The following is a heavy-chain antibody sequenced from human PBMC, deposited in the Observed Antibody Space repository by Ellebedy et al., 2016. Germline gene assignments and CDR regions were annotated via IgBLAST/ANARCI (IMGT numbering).Heavy chain of an antibody. D-gene: IGHD5/OR15-5a*01. CDR1: EFTVSRNY. Sequence: GESLKISCAASEFTVSRNYMSWVRQAPGKGLEWVAAISDSGSTYYADSVKGRFTISRDNSKNTLYLQMNSLRAEDTAVYYCARGVGSSWFDPWGQGTLVTVSS. CDR3: ARGVGSSWFDP. CDR2: ISDSGST. V-gene: IGHV3-53*01. J-gene: IGHJ5*02.